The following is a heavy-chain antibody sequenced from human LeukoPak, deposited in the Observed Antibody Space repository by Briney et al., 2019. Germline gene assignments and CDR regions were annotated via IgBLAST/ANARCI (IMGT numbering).Heavy chain of an antibody. Sequence: GGSLRLSCAASGFTFSSYGMHWVRQAPGKGLEWVAFIRYDGSNKYYADSVKGRFTISRDNSKNTLYLRMNSLRAEDTAVYYCAKFLHYDSGWFDPWGQGTLVTVSS. V-gene: IGHV3-30*02. D-gene: IGHD3-22*01. CDR2: IRYDGSNK. CDR1: GFTFSSYG. J-gene: IGHJ5*02. CDR3: AKFLHYDSGWFDP.